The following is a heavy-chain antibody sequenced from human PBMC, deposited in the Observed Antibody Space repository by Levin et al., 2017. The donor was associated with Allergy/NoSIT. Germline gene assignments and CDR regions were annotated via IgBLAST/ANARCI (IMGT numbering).Heavy chain of an antibody. CDR3: ARSGYYDSSGYGGAFDS. V-gene: IGHV4-39*01. J-gene: IGHJ3*02. CDR2: IYYRGST. Sequence: SQTLSLTCTVSGGSISSRSYYWGWIRQPPGKGLEWIGSIYYRGSTYYNPSLKSRVTISVDTSKNQFSLKLSSVTAADTTVYYCARSGYYDSSGYGGAFDSWGQGTMVTVSS. D-gene: IGHD3-22*01. CDR1: GGSISSRSYY.